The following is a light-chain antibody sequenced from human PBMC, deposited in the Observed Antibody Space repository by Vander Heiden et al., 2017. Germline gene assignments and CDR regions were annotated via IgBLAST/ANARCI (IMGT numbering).Light chain of an antibody. CDR1: QSISSY. Sequence: DIQMTQSPFSLSASAGDRVTITCRASQSISSYLNWYRQKPGKAPELLIYAASSLLSGVPSRFSGSGSGTEFSLTISRLQPEDFATYYCQQSFNSPWTFGQGTTVEIK. J-gene: IGKJ1*01. V-gene: IGKV1-39*01. CDR3: QQSFNSPWT. CDR2: AAS.